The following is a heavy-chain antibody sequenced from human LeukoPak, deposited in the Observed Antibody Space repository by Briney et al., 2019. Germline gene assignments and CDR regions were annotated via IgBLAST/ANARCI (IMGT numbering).Heavy chain of an antibody. Sequence: PGRSLRLSCAASGFTFNTYAMHWVRQAPGKGLEWVAVIAYDGSNKYYADSVKGRLTVSRDNFNNTVYLQMNSLRAEDTAVYYCASPGIAVPIWGQGTLVTVSS. J-gene: IGHJ4*02. CDR1: GFTFNTYA. D-gene: IGHD6-19*01. CDR2: IAYDGSNK. V-gene: IGHV3-30-3*01. CDR3: ASPGIAVPI.